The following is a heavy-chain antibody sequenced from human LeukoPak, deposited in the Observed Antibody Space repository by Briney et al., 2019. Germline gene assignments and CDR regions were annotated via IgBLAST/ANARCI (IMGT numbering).Heavy chain of an antibody. J-gene: IGHJ4*02. Sequence: GGSLRLSCAASGFTFSSYAMHWVRQAPGKGLEWVAVISYDGSNKYYADSVKGRFTISRDNSKNTLYLQMNSLKSEDTAVYYCTTEGYGDYGDYWGQGTLVTVSS. D-gene: IGHD4-17*01. CDR1: GFTFSSYA. V-gene: IGHV3-30-3*01. CDR3: TTEGYGDYGDY. CDR2: ISYDGSNK.